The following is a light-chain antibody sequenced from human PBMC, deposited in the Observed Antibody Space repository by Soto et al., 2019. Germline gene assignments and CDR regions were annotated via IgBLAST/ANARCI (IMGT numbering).Light chain of an antibody. Sequence: DIQMTQSPSTLSASIGDRVPITCRASQSISRCLAWYQQKSGKAPNLLIYKASTLESGVPSRFSGSGSGTEFTLTISSLHPDDFATYYCQQYNGYSRTFGQGTKVEIK. J-gene: IGKJ1*01. CDR2: KAS. V-gene: IGKV1-5*03. CDR3: QQYNGYSRT. CDR1: QSISRC.